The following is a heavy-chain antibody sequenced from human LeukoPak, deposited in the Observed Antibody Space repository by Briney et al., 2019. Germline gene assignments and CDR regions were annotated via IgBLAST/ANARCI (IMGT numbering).Heavy chain of an antibody. Sequence: PGGSLRLSCEASGFTFSAYAMTWVRQAPGKGLEWVSSIGSDNKPHYSESVKGRFAISRDNSKSMLFLQLNSLRDEDMAVYYCARDRGYSYGHSFDYWGQGTLVTVSS. V-gene: IGHV3-23*01. J-gene: IGHJ4*02. CDR2: IGSDNKP. CDR3: ARDRGYSYGHSFDY. CDR1: GFTFSAYA. D-gene: IGHD5-18*01.